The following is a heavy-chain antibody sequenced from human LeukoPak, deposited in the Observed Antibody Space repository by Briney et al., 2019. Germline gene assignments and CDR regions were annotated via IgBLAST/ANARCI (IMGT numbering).Heavy chain of an antibody. CDR3: ASLYCGGDCYPPAEYFQH. CDR2: IDPSESDT. CDR1: GSSFTSYW. Sequence: GAPRKISSKGLGSSFTSYWISWGGQMPGKGLGWRGRIDPSESDTNYSPSFQGQVTISADKSISTAYLQWSSIEGADTPMYYCASLYCGGDCYPPAEYFQHWGQGTLVTVSS. J-gene: IGHJ1*01. D-gene: IGHD2-21*02. V-gene: IGHV5-10-1*04.